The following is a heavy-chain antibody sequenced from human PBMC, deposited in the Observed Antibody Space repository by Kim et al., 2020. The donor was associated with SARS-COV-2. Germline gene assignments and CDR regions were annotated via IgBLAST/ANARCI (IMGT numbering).Heavy chain of an antibody. CDR3: ARDTEAVAGPTGLDY. CDR1: GYTFTSYY. V-gene: IGHV1-46*01. CDR2: INPSGGST. J-gene: IGHJ4*02. Sequence: ASVKVSCKASGYTFTSYYMHWVRQAPGQGLEWMGIINPSGGSTSYAQKFQGRVTMTRDTSTSTVYMELSSLRSEDTAVYYCARDTEAVAGPTGLDYWGQGTLVTVSS. D-gene: IGHD6-19*01.